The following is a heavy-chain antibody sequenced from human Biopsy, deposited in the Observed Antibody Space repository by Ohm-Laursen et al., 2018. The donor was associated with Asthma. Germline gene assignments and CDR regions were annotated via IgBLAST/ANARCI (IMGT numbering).Heavy chain of an antibody. CDR2: IMTVFGTT. D-gene: IGHD6-19*01. V-gene: IGHV1-69*13. CDR3: ARCQVGYSSGWSLLLKKIYYSGMDV. CDR1: GYSLTDLS. Sequence: GASVKVSCKISGYSLTDLSMHWVRQAPGQGLEWLGGIMTVFGTTNYAQKFQGRVTITADESTSTAYMEVTSLRSEDTAIYYCARCQVGYSSGWSLLLKKIYYSGMDVWGQGTLVTVSS. J-gene: IGHJ4*02.